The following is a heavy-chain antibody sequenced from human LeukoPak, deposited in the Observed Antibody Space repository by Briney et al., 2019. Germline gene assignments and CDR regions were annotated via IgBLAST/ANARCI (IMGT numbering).Heavy chain of an antibody. J-gene: IGHJ4*02. Sequence: ESGPTLVNPTQTLTLTCTFSGFSLSTTGVGVGWIRQPPGKGLEWIGYIYYSGSTNYNPSLKSRVTISVDTSKNQFSLKLSSVTAADTAVYYCARHLWIYYFDYWGQGTLVTVSS. CDR3: ARHLWIYYFDY. D-gene: IGHD3-3*02. CDR1: GFSLSTTGVG. V-gene: IGHV4-61*08. CDR2: IYYSGST.